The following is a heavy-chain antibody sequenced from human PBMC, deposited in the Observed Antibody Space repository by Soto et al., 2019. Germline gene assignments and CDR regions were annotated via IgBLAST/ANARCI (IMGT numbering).Heavy chain of an antibody. CDR2: IKSKANGGTT. V-gene: IGHV3-15*05. CDR1: GFTFSDAW. J-gene: IGHJ5*02. D-gene: IGHD1-26*01. CDR3: ITLIPKGKWELGP. Sequence: GGSLRLSCAASGFTFSDAWMSWVRQAPGKGLEWVGRIKSKANGGTTDYAGPVKGRFTISRDDSKRTLYVQMNSLKTEDTAIYYCITLIPKGKWELGPWRQGTLVTVSS.